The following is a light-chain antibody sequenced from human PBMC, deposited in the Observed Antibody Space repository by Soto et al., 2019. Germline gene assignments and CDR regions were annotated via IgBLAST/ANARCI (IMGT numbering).Light chain of an antibody. V-gene: IGLV2-23*03. CDR2: EGS. Sequence: QSALTQPASMSGSPGQSITISCTGTSSDIGSYNLVSWYQQHPGKAPKVMIYEGSKRPSGVSNRFSGSKSGNTASLTISGLQAEDEADYYCCSYAGSSTLVVFGGGTKLTVL. CDR1: SSDIGSYNL. J-gene: IGLJ2*01. CDR3: CSYAGSSTLVV.